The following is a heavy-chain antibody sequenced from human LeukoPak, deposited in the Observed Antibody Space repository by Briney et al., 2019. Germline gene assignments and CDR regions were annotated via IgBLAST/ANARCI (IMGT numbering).Heavy chain of an antibody. D-gene: IGHD2-15*01. CDR3: ARAPGISQAADY. J-gene: IGHJ4*02. V-gene: IGHV1-69*02. CDR2: IIPVLGIA. CDR1: GGTFSSYT. Sequence: SVKVSCKASGGTFSSYTISWVRQAPGQGLEWMGRIIPVLGIANYAQKFQGRVTITADKSTSTAYMELSSLRSEDTAVYYCARAPGISQAADYWGQGTLVTVSS.